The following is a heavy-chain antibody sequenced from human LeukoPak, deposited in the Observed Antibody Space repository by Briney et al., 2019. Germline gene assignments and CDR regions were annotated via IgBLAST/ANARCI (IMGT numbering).Heavy chain of an antibody. V-gene: IGHV4-38-2*02. D-gene: IGHD1-26*01. Sequence: SETLSLTCTVSGSSISTNYYWAWIRQSPRTGLEWIGSVYHNGETYYNPSLKSRVIISVDTSRNDFSLRLTSVTAADTALYYCVTPRSWELSDMAVWGKGTTVIVSS. CDR2: VYHNGET. J-gene: IGHJ6*03. CDR1: GSSISTNYY. CDR3: VTPRSWELSDMAV.